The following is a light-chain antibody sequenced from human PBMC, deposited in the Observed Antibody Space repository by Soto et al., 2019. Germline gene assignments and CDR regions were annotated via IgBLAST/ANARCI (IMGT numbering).Light chain of an antibody. CDR3: QKYNSVPS. Sequence: DIQMTQSPSSLSASVGDRVTISCRASQGIRNYVAWYQQRPVKVPKLLIYAASTLQSGVPSRFSGSGSGTDFTLTISSMQPEDVATYYCQKYNSVPSFGGGTKVEIK. J-gene: IGKJ4*01. CDR1: QGIRNY. CDR2: AAS. V-gene: IGKV1-27*01.